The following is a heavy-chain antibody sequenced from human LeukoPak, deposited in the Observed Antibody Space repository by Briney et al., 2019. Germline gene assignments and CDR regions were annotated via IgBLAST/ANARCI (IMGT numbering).Heavy chain of an antibody. V-gene: IGHV3-15*01. J-gene: IGHJ2*01. CDR3: TTSQGYCSGGNCYYGYFDL. Sequence: GGSLRLSCAASGLTFDHFEMHWVRQAPGKGLEWVGRIKSKIDGETTDYAAPVKGRFTISRDDSKNTLYLQMNSLKTEDTAVYYCTTSQGYCSGGNCYYGYFDLWGRGTLVTVSS. D-gene: IGHD2-15*01. CDR2: IKSKIDGETT. CDR1: GLTFDHFE.